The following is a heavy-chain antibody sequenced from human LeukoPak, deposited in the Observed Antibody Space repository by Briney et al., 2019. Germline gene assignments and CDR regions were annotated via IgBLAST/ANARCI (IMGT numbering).Heavy chain of an antibody. J-gene: IGHJ4*02. D-gene: IGHD3-10*01. CDR2: IKTKNDGGTT. V-gene: IGHV3-15*01. CDR1: GFTFSNAW. CDR3: TTDPFYYYGSGSSYR. Sequence: PGGPLRLSCVASGFTFSNAWMSWVRQAPGKGLEWVGRIKTKNDGGTTDYAAPVKGRFTISRDDSKNTLYLQMNSLKTEDTAVYYCTTDPFYYYGSGSSYRWGQGTLVTVSS.